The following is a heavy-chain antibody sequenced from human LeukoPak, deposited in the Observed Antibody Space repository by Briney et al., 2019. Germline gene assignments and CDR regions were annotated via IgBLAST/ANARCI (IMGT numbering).Heavy chain of an antibody. CDR1: GFTFSKYW. Sequence: GGSLRLSCAASGFTFSKYWMSWVRQAPGKGLEWVANIKQDGSEKYYVDSVKGRFTTSRDNAKNSLYLQMNSLRAEDTAVYYCARVPYYDFWSGYYKVDYYYYMDVWGKGTTVTVSS. CDR2: IKQDGSEK. J-gene: IGHJ6*03. V-gene: IGHV3-7*01. CDR3: ARVPYYDFWSGYYKVDYYYYMDV. D-gene: IGHD3-3*01.